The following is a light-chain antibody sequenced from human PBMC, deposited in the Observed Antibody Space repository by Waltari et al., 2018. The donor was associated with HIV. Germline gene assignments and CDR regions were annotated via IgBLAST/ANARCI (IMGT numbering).Light chain of an antibody. CDR2: WAS. V-gene: IGKV4-1*01. J-gene: IGKJ4*01. CDR3: QQYYSTPLT. Sequence: DIVMTQSPDSLAVSLGERATINCKSSQSGLYSSHNKDYLAWSQQKPGQPPKLLIYWASTREAGVPHRFSGSGSGTDFTLTISSLQAEYVAVYYCQQYYSTPLTFGGGTTVEIK. CDR1: QSGLYSSHNKDY.